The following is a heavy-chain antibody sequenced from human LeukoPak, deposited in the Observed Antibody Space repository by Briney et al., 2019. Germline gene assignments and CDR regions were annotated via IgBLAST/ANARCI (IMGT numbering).Heavy chain of an antibody. CDR2: FYYSGST. V-gene: IGHV4-59*08. D-gene: IGHD6-19*01. J-gene: IGHJ4*02. CDR3: ASSIRGSGWYYFDY. Sequence: SETLSLTCTVSGGSISSYYWSWIRQPPGKGLEWIGYFYYSGSTNYNPSLKSRVTISVDTSKNQFSLKLSSVTAADTAVYYCASSIRGSGWYYFDYWGQGTLVTVSS. CDR1: GGSISSYY.